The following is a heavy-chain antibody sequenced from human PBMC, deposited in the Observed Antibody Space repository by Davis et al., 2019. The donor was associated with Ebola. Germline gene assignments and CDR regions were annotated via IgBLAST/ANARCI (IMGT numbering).Heavy chain of an antibody. CDR3: AREGGGYSTPYGMDV. CDR2: ISSSSSYT. V-gene: IGHV3-11*06. D-gene: IGHD4-11*01. J-gene: IGHJ6*02. Sequence: LSLTCAASGFTFSDYYMSWIRQAPGKGLEWVSYISSSSSYTNYADSVKGRFTISRDNAKNSLYLQMNSLRAEDTAVYYCAREGGGYSTPYGMDVWGQGTTVTVSS. CDR1: GFTFSDYY.